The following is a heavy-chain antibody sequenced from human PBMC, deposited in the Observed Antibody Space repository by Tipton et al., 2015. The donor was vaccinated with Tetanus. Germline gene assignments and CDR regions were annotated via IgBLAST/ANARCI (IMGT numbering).Heavy chain of an antibody. Sequence: TLSLTCTVSGGSVSSGTYYWSWIRQPPGKGLEWIGYIHYTGSTNYNPSLKSRVTLSIDTSKTQFSLKLISVTPADTAVYYCAKGAARYYYDLSLPTWGHGTLVTVSS. CDR1: GGSVSSGTYY. CDR3: AKGAARYYYDLSLPT. J-gene: IGHJ5*01. D-gene: IGHD3-22*01. V-gene: IGHV4-61*01. CDR2: IHYTGST.